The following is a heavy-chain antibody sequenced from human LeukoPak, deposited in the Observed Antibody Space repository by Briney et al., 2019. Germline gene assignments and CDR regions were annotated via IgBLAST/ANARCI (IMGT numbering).Heavy chain of an antibody. CDR3: ARRSAWFDY. Sequence: GESLKISCQASGYRFTNYWIGWVRQMPGKGLEWMGIIYPGDSDTRYSPSFQGQVTISADKSISTAYLQWSSLEASDTAMYYCARRSAWFDYWGQGTLVTVSS. CDR1: GYRFTNYW. J-gene: IGHJ4*02. V-gene: IGHV5-51*01. CDR2: IYPGDSDT.